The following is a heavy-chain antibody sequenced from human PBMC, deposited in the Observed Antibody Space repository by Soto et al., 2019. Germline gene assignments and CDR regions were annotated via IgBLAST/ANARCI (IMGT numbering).Heavy chain of an antibody. J-gene: IGHJ4*02. CDR1: GYTFTSHT. Sequence: GASVKVSCKASGYTFTSHTIHWVRQAPGQSFEWLGWINVGNGNTRSSHKFQDRVTIDRDTSASTVSMEVSSLRSEDTAIYFCARVAMATTTKGIFYYDYWGQGTQVTVS. CDR2: INVGNGNT. CDR3: ARVAMATTTKGIFYYDY. V-gene: IGHV1-3*01. D-gene: IGHD2-21*01.